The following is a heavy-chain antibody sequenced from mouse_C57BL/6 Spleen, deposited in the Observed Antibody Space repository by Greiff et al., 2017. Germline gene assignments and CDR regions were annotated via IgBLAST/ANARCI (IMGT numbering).Heavy chain of an antibody. CDR2: IRNKANGYTT. CDR3: ATSYDYGSIYGAMDY. Sequence: DVMLVESGGGLVQPGGSLSLSCAASGFTFTDYYMSWVRQPPGKALEWLGFIRNKANGYTTEYSASVKGRFTISRDNSQSILYLQMNAQRAEDSATYYCATSYDYGSIYGAMDYWGQGTSVTVSS. V-gene: IGHV7-3*01. J-gene: IGHJ4*01. D-gene: IGHD1-1*01. CDR1: GFTFTDYY.